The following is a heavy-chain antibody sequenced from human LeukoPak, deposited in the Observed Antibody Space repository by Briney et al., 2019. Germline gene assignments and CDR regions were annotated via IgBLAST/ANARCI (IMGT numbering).Heavy chain of an antibody. J-gene: IGHJ4*02. CDR2: IYYSGST. CDR3: ARVGSGYDFWSGYYGGVDY. D-gene: IGHD3-3*01. V-gene: IGHV4-39*07. Sequence: SETLSLTCTVSGGSISSSSYYWGWIRQPPGKGLEWIGSIYYSGSTYYNPSLKSRVTISVDTSKNQFSLKLSSVTAADTAVYYCARVGSGYDFWSGYYGGVDYWGQGTLVTVSS. CDR1: GGSISSSSYY.